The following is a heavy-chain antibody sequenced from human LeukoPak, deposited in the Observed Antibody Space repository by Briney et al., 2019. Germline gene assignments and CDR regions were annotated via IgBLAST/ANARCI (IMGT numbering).Heavy chain of an antibody. V-gene: IGHV3-30*03. J-gene: IGHJ4*02. CDR3: TTGYCSGGPCYSSFRFDY. D-gene: IGHD2-15*01. Sequence: GGSLRLSCAASGFTFSSYGMHWVRQAPGKGLEWVAVISYDGSNKYYADSVKGRFTISRDNSKNTLYLQMNSLRAEDTAVYYCTTGYCSGGPCYSSFRFDYWGQGLLVTVSS. CDR1: GFTFSSYG. CDR2: ISYDGSNK.